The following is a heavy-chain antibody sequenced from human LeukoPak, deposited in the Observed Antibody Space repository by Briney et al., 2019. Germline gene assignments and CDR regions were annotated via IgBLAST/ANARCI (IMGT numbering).Heavy chain of an antibody. V-gene: IGHV3-30*18. D-gene: IGHD6-6*01. J-gene: IGHJ4*02. CDR1: GFTFSSYG. CDR3: AKDRYSSSSPYYFDY. CDR2: ISYDGSNK. Sequence: PGGSLRLSCAASGFTFSSYGMHWVRQAPGKELEWVAVISYDGSNKYYADSVKGRFTISRDNSKNTLYLQMNSLRAEDTAVYYCAKDRYSSSSPYYFDYWGQGTLVTVSS.